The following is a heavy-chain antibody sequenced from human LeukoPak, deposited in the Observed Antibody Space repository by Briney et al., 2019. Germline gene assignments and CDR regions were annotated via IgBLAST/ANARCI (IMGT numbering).Heavy chain of an antibody. D-gene: IGHD6-13*01. Sequence: TSETLSLTCTVSGGSISSGSYYWSWIRQPAGKGLEWIGRIYTSGSTNYNPSLKSRVTISVDTSKNQFSLKLSSVTAADTAVYYCARVVPAYPYSSKNYYYYMDVWGKGTTVTISS. V-gene: IGHV4-61*02. CDR1: GGSISSGSYY. CDR2: IYTSGST. CDR3: ARVVPAYPYSSKNYYYYMDV. J-gene: IGHJ6*03.